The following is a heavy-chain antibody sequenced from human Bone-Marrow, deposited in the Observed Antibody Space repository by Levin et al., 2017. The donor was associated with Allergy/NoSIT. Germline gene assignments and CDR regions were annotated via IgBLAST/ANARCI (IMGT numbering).Heavy chain of an antibody. CDR1: GDSINAGGFS. V-gene: IGHV4-30-2*01. CDR3: ARFYHSGTYDYYFDS. CDR2: VYHNGGT. J-gene: IGHJ4*02. Sequence: NSSETLSLTCTVSGDSINAGGFSWGWIRQPPGRGLEWIGYVYHNGGTFYSPSLKSRVTISLDRSKNQFSLTLNSVTAGDTAVYFCARFYHSGTYDYYFDSWGRGTLVTVSS. D-gene: IGHD3-16*01.